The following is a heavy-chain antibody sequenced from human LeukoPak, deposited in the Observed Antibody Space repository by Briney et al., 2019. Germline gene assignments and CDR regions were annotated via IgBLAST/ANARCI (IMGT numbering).Heavy chain of an antibody. Sequence: GGSLRLSCAASGFHFDSFAMRWVRQAPGKGLEWLSAISGSGASTYYGDSVKGRITISRDNSRDTLYLQMDSLRAEDTAVYYCAKRPTTVTTFGRDYWGQGTLVTVSS. CDR3: AKRPTTVTTFGRDY. CDR2: ISGSGAST. J-gene: IGHJ4*02. CDR1: GFHFDSFA. V-gene: IGHV3-23*01. D-gene: IGHD4-17*01.